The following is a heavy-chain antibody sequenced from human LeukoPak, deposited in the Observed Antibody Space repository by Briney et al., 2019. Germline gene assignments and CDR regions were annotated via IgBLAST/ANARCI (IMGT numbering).Heavy chain of an antibody. J-gene: IGHJ6*02. D-gene: IGHD2-2*01. CDR3: ARGFVQPSFIYYYYGMDV. CDR2: IKQDGSEK. Sequence: HPGGSLRLSCAASGFTFSNYWMNWVRQAPGKGLEWVANIKQDGSEKYYVDSVKGRFTISRDNAKNSLYLQMNSLRAEDTAVYYCARGFVQPSFIYYYYGMDVWGQGTTVTVSS. CDR1: GFTFSNYW. V-gene: IGHV3-7*03.